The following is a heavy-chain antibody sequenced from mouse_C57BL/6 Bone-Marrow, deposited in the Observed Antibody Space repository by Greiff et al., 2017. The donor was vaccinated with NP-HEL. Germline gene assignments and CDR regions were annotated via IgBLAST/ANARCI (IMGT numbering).Heavy chain of an antibody. V-gene: IGHV1-50*01. CDR1: GYTFTSYW. CDR2: IDPSDSYT. D-gene: IGHD2-1*01. CDR3: ARPPLPSWYFDV. Sequence: QVQLQQPGAELVKPGASVKLSCKASGYTFTSYWMQWVKQRPGQGLEWIGEIDPSDSYTNYNQKFKGKATLTVDTSSSTAYLQLSSLTSEDSAVYYCARPPLPSWYFDVWGTGTTVTVSS. J-gene: IGHJ1*03.